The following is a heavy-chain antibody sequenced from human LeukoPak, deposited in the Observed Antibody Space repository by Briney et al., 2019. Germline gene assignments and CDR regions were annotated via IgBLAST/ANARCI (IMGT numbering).Heavy chain of an antibody. CDR3: AKEGLERWELSGYY. CDR1: GYIFTGYY. CDR2: INPNSGAT. J-gene: IGHJ4*02. D-gene: IGHD1-26*01. Sequence: ASVKVSCKASGYIFTGYYMHWVRQTPGQGIEWMGWINPNSGATNYAQKFQGRVTMTRDISISTVYMELSSLRSDDTAVYYCAKEGLERWELSGYYWGQGTLVTVSS. V-gene: IGHV1-2*02.